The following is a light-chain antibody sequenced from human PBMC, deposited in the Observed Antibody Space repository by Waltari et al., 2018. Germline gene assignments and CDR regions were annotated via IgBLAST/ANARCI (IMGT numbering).Light chain of an antibody. V-gene: IGKV1-5*03. Sequence: DIQMTQFPSPLSASVGDRPPITCRASQSINSWLAWYQQKPGKAPKLLIYKASSLESGVPSRFSGSGSGTEFTLTISSLQPDDFATYYCQQRSNWPPGVTFGQGTRLEIK. J-gene: IGKJ5*01. CDR1: QSINSW. CDR2: KAS. CDR3: QQRSNWPPGVT.